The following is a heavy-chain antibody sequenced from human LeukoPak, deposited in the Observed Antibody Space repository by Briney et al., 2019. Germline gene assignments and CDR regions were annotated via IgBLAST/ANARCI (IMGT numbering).Heavy chain of an antibody. CDR2: VNFRGKA. CDR1: GGSMNYYY. CDR3: ARGATSGTRYWYFDL. D-gene: IGHD6-13*01. J-gene: IGHJ2*01. Sequence: ETLSLTCTVSGGSMNYYYWTWIRQPPGKGLEWIGYVNFRGKANSTPSLQSRVTMSIDTSKNQFFLNLSSVTAADTAVYYCARGATSGTRYWYFDLWGRGTLVTVSS. V-gene: IGHV4-59*01.